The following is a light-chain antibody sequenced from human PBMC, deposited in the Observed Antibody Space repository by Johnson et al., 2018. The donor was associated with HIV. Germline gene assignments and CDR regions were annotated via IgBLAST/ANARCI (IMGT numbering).Light chain of an antibody. J-gene: IGLJ1*01. CDR3: GTWDSSLSVYV. Sequence: QSVLTQPPSVSAAPGQKVTISCSGSSSNIGNNYVSWYQQLPGTAPKLLIYDNNKRPSGIPDRFSGSKSGTSATLGITGLQTGDEADYYCGTWDSSLSVYVFGTGTQVTGL. CDR1: SSNIGNNY. V-gene: IGLV1-51*01. CDR2: DNN.